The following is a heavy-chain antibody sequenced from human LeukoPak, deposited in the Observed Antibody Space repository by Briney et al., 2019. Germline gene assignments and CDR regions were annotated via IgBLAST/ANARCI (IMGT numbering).Heavy chain of an antibody. J-gene: IGHJ6*03. CDR3: AKDREAYCGGDCYYYYYMDV. CDR2: ISGSGGST. Sequence: GGSLRLSCAASGFTFSSYAMSWVRRAPGKGLEWVSAISGSGGSTYYADSVKGRFTISRDNSKNTLYLQMNSLRAEDTAVYYCAKDREAYCGGDCYYYYYMDVWGKGTTVTVSS. V-gene: IGHV3-23*01. CDR1: GFTFSSYA. D-gene: IGHD2-21*02.